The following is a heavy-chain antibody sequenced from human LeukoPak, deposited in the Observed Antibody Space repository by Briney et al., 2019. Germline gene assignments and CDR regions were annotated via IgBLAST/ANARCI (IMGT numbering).Heavy chain of an antibody. CDR2: IIAYNGNT. J-gene: IGHJ4*02. V-gene: IGHV1-18*01. Sequence: ASVKVSCKASGYTFTSYGISWVRQAPGQGLEWMGWIIAYNGNTNCAQKLQGRVTMTTDTSTSTAYMELRSLRSDDTAVYYCARDHEFCRSTSCYAIDYWGQGTLVTVSS. D-gene: IGHD2-2*01. CDR3: ARDHEFCRSTSCYAIDY. CDR1: GYTFTSYG.